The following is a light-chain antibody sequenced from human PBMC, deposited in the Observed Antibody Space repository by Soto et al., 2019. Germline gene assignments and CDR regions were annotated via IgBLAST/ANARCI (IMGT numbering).Light chain of an antibody. CDR2: AAS. CDR3: QKSYSTPIN. J-gene: IGKJ5*01. Sequence: TQITHAPSSLSPSVLDRVTLTFLASQSISSYLNWYQQKPGKAPKLLIYAASSLQSGVPSRFSGSGSGTDFTLTISSLQAEDFATYYCQKSYSTPINCGKGQRRAIK. V-gene: IGKV1-39*01. CDR1: QSISSY.